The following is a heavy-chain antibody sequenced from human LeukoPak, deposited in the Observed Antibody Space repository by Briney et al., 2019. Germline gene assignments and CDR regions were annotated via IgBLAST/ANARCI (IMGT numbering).Heavy chain of an antibody. J-gene: IGHJ4*02. D-gene: IGHD1-26*01. CDR3: ARHPASGSYYESVGFYDY. CDR2: IYYSGST. V-gene: IGHV4-59*05. Sequence: SETLSLTCTVSGGSISSYYWSWIRQPAGKGLEWIGSIYYSGSTYYNSSLKSRVTISVYTSKNQFSLKLTTVTAADTAVYYCARHPASGSYYESVGFYDYWGQGTLVTVSS. CDR1: GGSISSYY.